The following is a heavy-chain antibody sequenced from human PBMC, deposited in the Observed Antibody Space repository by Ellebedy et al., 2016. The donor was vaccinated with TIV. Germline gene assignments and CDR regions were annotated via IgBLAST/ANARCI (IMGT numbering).Heavy chain of an antibody. V-gene: IGHV1-69*13. CDR2: IIAIFGSV. CDR3: ARGSGYHIQNWFAS. J-gene: IGHJ5*01. Sequence: ASVKVSXXASGGIFRSNAISWVRQAPGQGLEWMGGIIAIFGSVNYGQKFQGKVFISADESTSTVYMELNSLRAEDTAVYFCARGSGYHIQNWFASWGPGTLVTVSS. D-gene: IGHD3-3*01. CDR1: GGIFRSNA.